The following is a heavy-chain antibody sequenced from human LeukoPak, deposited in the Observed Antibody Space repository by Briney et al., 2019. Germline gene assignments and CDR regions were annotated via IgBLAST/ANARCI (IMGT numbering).Heavy chain of an antibody. CDR2: ISGSGGST. J-gene: IGHJ4*02. CDR3: AKLPRMATPSSY. Sequence: GGSLRLSCAASGFTFSSYAMSWVRQAPGKGLDGVSAISGSGGSTYYADSVKGRFTISRDNSKNTLYLQMNSLRAEDTAVYSCAKLPRMATPSSYWGQGTLVTVSS. CDR1: GFTFSSYA. D-gene: IGHD5-24*01. V-gene: IGHV3-23*01.